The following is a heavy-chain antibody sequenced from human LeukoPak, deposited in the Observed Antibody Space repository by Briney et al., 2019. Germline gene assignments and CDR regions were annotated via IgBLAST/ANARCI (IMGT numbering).Heavy chain of an antibody. J-gene: IGHJ5*02. D-gene: IGHD3-10*01. CDR3: ARDLVVRGRWSWFDP. CDR2: ISSSGSTI. Sequence: PGGSLRLSCAASGFTFSSYGMTWVRQAPGKGLEWVSYISSSGSTIYYADSVKGRFTISRDNAKNSLYLQMNSLKVEDTAVYFCARDLVVRGRWSWFDPRGQGTLVTVSS. CDR1: GFTFSSYG. V-gene: IGHV3-48*04.